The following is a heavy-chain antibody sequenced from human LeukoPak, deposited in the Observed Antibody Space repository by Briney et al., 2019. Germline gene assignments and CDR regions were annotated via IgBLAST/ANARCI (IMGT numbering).Heavy chain of an antibody. J-gene: IGHJ5*02. CDR2: INHSGST. V-gene: IGHV4-34*01. D-gene: IGHD3-10*01. CDR3: VRSFRYNWFDP. CDR1: GGSFSGYY. Sequence: PSETLSLTCAVYGGSFSGYYWSWIRQPPGKGLEWIGEINHSGSTNYNPSLKSRVTISLDTSKNQFSLKLSSVTAADTAVYYCVRSFRYNWFDPWGQGTLVTVSS.